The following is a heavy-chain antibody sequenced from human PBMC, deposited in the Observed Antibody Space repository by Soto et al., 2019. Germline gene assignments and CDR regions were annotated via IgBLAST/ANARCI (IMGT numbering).Heavy chain of an antibody. D-gene: IGHD6-6*01. CDR2: IYPGDSDT. J-gene: IGHJ6*02. V-gene: IGHV5-51*01. CDR3: ARHIYSSSSQSATYYYYGMDV. CDR1: GYSFTSYW. Sequence: GESLKISCKGSGYSFTSYWIGWVRQMPGKGLEWMGIIYPGDSDTRYSPSFQGQVTISADKSISTAYLQWSSLKASDTAMYYCARHIYSSSSQSATYYYYGMDVWGQGTTVTVSS.